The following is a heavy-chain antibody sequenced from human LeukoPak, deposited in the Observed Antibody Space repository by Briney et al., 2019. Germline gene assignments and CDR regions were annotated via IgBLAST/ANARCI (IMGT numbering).Heavy chain of an antibody. CDR2: INHSGST. J-gene: IGHJ6*03. Sequence: SETLSLTCAVYGVSFSGYYWSWIRQPPGKGLEWIGEINHSGSTNYNPSLKSRVTISVDTSKNQFSLKLSSVTAADTAVYYCARARIAARPAGGYYYYMDVWGKGTTVTVSS. V-gene: IGHV4-34*01. CDR3: ARARIAARPAGGYYYYMDV. D-gene: IGHD6-6*01. CDR1: GVSFSGYY.